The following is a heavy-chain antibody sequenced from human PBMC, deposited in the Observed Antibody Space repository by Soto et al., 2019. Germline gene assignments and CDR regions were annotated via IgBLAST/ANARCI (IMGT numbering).Heavy chain of an antibody. CDR3: ARGPYGDKVDY. Sequence: QVQLQESGPILVKPSQTLSLTCTVSGGSISSVYDYWSWIRQSPDKGPEWIGHIYDAGSTYNNPSLTSRVTIPVDTSKDQFSLQLRSVTAADTAVYYCARGPYGDKVDYWGQGTLVTVSS. CDR2: IYDAGST. V-gene: IGHV4-30-4*01. J-gene: IGHJ4*02. D-gene: IGHD3-16*01. CDR1: GGSISSVYDY.